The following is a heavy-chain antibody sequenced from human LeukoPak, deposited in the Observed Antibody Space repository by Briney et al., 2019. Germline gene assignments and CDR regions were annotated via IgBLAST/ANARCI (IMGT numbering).Heavy chain of an antibody. CDR2: IYSSGST. CDR3: ARHSQKNSYYGMDV. Sequence: SETLSLTCTVSGGPISGYYWAWIRQPPGKGLEWIGYIYSSGSTNYNPSLKSRVTISVDTSKNQFSLNLSSVTAADTAVYYCARHSQKNSYYGMDVWGQGTTVTVSS. V-gene: IGHV4-59*08. J-gene: IGHJ6*02. CDR1: GGPISGYY.